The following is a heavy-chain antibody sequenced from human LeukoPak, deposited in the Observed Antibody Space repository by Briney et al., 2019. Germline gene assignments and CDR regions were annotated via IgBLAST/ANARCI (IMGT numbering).Heavy chain of an antibody. CDR2: IIPIFGTA. D-gene: IGHD3-3*01. Sequence: ASVKVSCKASGGTFSSYAISWVRRAPGQGLEWMGGIIPIFGTANYAQKFQGRVTITADESTSTAYMELSSLRSEDTAVYYCARGNYDFWSGYSLALGGDWFDPWGQGTLVTVS. CDR1: GGTFSSYA. CDR3: ARGNYDFWSGYSLALGGDWFDP. J-gene: IGHJ5*02. V-gene: IGHV1-69*01.